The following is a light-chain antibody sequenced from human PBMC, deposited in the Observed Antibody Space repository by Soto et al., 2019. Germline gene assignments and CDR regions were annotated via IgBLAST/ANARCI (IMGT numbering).Light chain of an antibody. Sequence: EVVLTQSPGTLSLSPGERATLSCRASQSVTINYLAWYQQRPGQAPRLLIYGASIRATGVPDRFSGSGSGTDFTLTITRLEPEDFAVYYCQQYGTSPLMYTFGQGTKVDIK. CDR2: GAS. CDR1: QSVTINY. CDR3: QQYGTSPLMYT. J-gene: IGKJ2*01. V-gene: IGKV3-20*01.